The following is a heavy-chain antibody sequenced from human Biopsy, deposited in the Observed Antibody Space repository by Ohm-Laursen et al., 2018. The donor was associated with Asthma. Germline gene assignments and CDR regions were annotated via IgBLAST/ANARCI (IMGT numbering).Heavy chain of an antibody. D-gene: IGHD5-18*01. CDR2: MYHSGRT. V-gene: IGHV4-61*03. Sequence: PGTLSLTCAVSGGSVSSGNNSWTWIRQPPGKGLEWIGYMYHSGRTHYNPSLKSRVTISLDTSKNHFSLRLSFVTAADTAVYFCARGQGRGIQLWSLDPWGQGILVTVSS. CDR1: GGSVSSGNNS. J-gene: IGHJ5*02. CDR3: ARGQGRGIQLWSLDP.